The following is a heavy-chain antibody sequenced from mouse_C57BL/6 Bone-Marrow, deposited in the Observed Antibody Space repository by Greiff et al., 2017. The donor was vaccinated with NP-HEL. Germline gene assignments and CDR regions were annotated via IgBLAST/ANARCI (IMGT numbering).Heavy chain of an antibody. CDR3: ARGGDYDSFAD. CDR1: GYAFSSYW. CDR2: IYPGDGDT. J-gene: IGHJ3*01. D-gene: IGHD2-4*01. Sequence: QVQLKESGAELVKPGASVKISCKASGYAFSSYWMNWVKQRPGKGLEWIGQIYPGDGDTNYNRKFKGKATLTVDKSSSTAYMQLSSLTSEDSAVYFGARGGDYDSFADWGQGTLVTVSA. V-gene: IGHV1-80*01.